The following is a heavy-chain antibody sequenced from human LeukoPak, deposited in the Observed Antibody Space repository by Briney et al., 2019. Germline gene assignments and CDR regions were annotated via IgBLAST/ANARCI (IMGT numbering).Heavy chain of an antibody. D-gene: IGHD3-10*01. CDR1: GFTFSSYA. V-gene: IGHV3-23*01. J-gene: IGHJ6*02. CDR2: ISGSGGST. Sequence: GGSLRLSCAASGFTFSSYAMSWVRQAPGKGLEWVSAISGSGGSTYYADSVKGRFTISRDNSKNTLYLQMNSLRAEDTAVYYCARAMVRGVHYYYYGMDVWGQGTTVAVSS. CDR3: ARAMVRGVHYYYYGMDV.